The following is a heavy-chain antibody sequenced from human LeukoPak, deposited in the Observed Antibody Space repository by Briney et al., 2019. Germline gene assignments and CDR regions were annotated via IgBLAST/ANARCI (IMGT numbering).Heavy chain of an antibody. D-gene: IGHD1-26*01. CDR1: GFTFSSYS. CDR2: ISSSSSYI. V-gene: IGHV3-21*04. J-gene: IGHJ4*02. Sequence: GRSLRLSCAASGFTFSSYSMNWVRQAPGKGLESVSSISSSSSYIYYADSVKGRFTISRDNAKNSLYLQMNSLRAEDTAVYYCAKADLWELLVRPWYFDYWGQGTLVTVSS. CDR3: AKADLWELLVRPWYFDY.